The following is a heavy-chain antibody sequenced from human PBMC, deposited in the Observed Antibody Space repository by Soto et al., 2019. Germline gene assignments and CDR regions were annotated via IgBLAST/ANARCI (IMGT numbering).Heavy chain of an antibody. CDR1: GGSISSYY. D-gene: IGHD5-18*01. V-gene: IGHV4-59*08. CDR2: IYYSGST. J-gene: IGHJ4*02. Sequence: QVQLQESGPGLVKPSETLSLTCTVSGGSISSYYWSWIRQPPGKGLEWIGYIYYSGSTNYNPSLKSRVTISVDTSKNQFSLKLSSVPAADTAVYYCARHYGYGYARDWGQGTLVTVSS. CDR3: ARHYGYGYARD.